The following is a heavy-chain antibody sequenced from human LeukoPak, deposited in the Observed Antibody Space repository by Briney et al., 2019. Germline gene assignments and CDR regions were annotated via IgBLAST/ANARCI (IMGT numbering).Heavy chain of an antibody. Sequence: ASVKVSCKASGYTFIGYYMHWVRQAPGQGLEWMGWINPNSGDTNYAQKFQGRVTMTSDTSITTAYMELSRLRSEDTAVYYCARDRIAAYQNWFDPWGQGTLVTVSS. CDR1: GYTFIGYY. CDR2: INPNSGDT. V-gene: IGHV1-2*02. J-gene: IGHJ5*02. CDR3: ARDRIAAYQNWFDP. D-gene: IGHD6-6*01.